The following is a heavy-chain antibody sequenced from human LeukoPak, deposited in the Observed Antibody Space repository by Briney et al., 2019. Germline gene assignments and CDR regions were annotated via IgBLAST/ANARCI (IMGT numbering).Heavy chain of an antibody. Sequence: GGXLRLSCAASGFTFSSYSMNWVRQAPGKGLEWVSSISSSSSYKYYAESVKGGFTISRDNAKNSLYLQMNSLRAEDTAVYYCARGNDFWSGYYFDYWGQGTLVTVSS. J-gene: IGHJ4*02. D-gene: IGHD3-3*01. CDR2: ISSSSSYK. CDR3: ARGNDFWSGYYFDY. V-gene: IGHV3-21*01. CDR1: GFTFSSYS.